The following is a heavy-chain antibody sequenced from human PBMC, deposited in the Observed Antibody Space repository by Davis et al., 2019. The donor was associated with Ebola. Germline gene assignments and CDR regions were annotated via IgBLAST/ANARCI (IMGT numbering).Heavy chain of an antibody. J-gene: IGHJ6*03. CDR1: GGTFSSFV. CDR2: IIPIFGTA. Sequence: AASVKVSCKASGGTFSSFVISWVRQAPGQGLEWMGGIIPIFGTANYAQKFQARVTITADESTSTAYMELTSLRSEDTAVYYCARDGRATTFNRPSGYYYYMDVWGKGTTVTVSS. D-gene: IGHD4-11*01. CDR3: ARDGRATTFNRPSGYYYYMDV. V-gene: IGHV1-69*13.